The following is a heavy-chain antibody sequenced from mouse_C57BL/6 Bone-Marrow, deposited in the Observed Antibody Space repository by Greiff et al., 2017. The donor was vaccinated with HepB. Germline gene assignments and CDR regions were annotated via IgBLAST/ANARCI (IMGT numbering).Heavy chain of an antibody. CDR2: INPNNGGT. CDR3: ARENYGSRYYFDY. Sequence: EVQLQQSGPELVKPGASVKISCKASGYTFTDYYMNWVKQSHGKSLEWIGDINPNNGGTSYNQKFKGKATLTVDKSSSPAYMELRSLTSEDSAVYYCARENYGSRYYFDYWGQGTTLTVSS. D-gene: IGHD1-1*01. CDR1: GYTFTDYY. J-gene: IGHJ2*01. V-gene: IGHV1-26*01.